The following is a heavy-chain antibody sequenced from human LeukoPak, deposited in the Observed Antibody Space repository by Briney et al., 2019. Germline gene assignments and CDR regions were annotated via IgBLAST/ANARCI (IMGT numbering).Heavy chain of an antibody. V-gene: IGHV1-2*02. CDR2: INPNSGGT. D-gene: IGHD3-10*01. J-gene: IGHJ4*02. CDR1: GYTFTGYY. CDR3: ARDYRWFGELPFDY. Sequence: ASVKVSCKASGYTFTGYYMHWVRQAPGQGLEWMGWINPNSGGTNYAQKFQGRVTMTRDTSISTAYMELSRLRSDDTAVYYCARDYRWFGELPFDYWGQGTLVTVSS.